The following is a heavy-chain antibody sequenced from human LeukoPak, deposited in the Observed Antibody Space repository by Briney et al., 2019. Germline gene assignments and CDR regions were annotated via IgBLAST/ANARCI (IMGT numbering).Heavy chain of an antibody. D-gene: IGHD2-2*01. J-gene: IGHJ3*02. V-gene: IGHV4-30-2*01. Sequence: SQTLSLTCTVSGGSISSGGYYWSWIRQPPGKGLEWIGYIYHSGSTYYNPSLKSRVTISVDRSKNQFSLKLSSVTAADTAVYYCARGLVVVVPAAPDDDAFDIWGQGTMVTVSS. CDR1: GGSISSGGYY. CDR2: IYHSGST. CDR3: ARGLVVVVPAAPDDDAFDI.